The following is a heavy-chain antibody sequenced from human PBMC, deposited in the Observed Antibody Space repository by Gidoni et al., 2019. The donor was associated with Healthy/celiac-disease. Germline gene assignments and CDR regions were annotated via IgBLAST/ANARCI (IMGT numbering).Heavy chain of an antibody. CDR1: VGTFSSYA. CDR2: STPIIGTA. Sequence: QVQLVQSGAEVKKPGSSVKVSCTASVGTFSSYAISWVRQAPGQGLEWMGGSTPIIGTANYAQKFKGRVTITADESTSTAYMELSSLRSEDTAVYYCARDSSEPEGPLAPPDAFDIWGQGTMVTVFS. CDR3: ARDSSEPEGPLAPPDAFDI. D-gene: IGHD3-3*02. V-gene: IGHV1-69*01. J-gene: IGHJ3*02.